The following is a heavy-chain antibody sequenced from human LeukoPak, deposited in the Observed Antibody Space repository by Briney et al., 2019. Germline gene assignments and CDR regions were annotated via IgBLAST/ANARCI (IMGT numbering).Heavy chain of an antibody. J-gene: IGHJ4*02. Sequence: SETLSLTCTVSGAPMSNHFWSWIRQPPGKGLEWIGYIYGSDTTNYNPSLKSRVTMSVDTSENQFSLKLSSVTAADTALYYCASRPGGSTWYGVFDYWSRGTLVTVSS. CDR3: ASRPGGSTWYGVFDY. CDR2: IYGSDTT. V-gene: IGHV4-59*11. CDR1: GAPMSNHF. D-gene: IGHD6-13*01.